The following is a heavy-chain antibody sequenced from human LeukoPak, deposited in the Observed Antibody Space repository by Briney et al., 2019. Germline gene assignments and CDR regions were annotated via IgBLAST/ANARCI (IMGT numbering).Heavy chain of an antibody. D-gene: IGHD3-16*01. CDR2: LDSEDGET. V-gene: IGHV1-24*01. Sequence: ASVKVSCKVSGYTLTELSMHWVRQAPGKGLEWMGGLDSEDGETIYAQKFQGRVTMTEDTSTDTAYMELSSLRSEDTAVYYCATYPRGQKRTEYYFDYWGQGTLVTVSS. CDR3: ATYPRGQKRTEYYFDY. J-gene: IGHJ4*02. CDR1: GYTLTELS.